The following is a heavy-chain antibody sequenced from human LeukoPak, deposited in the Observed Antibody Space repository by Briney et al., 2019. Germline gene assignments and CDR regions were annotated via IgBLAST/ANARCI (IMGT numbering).Heavy chain of an antibody. V-gene: IGHV3-30*02. CDR1: GFTFSSYG. CDR2: IRYDGSNK. Sequence: GGSLRLSCAASGFTFSSYGMHWVRQAPGKGLEWVAFIRYDGSNKYYADYVKGRFTISRDNAKNALYLKMNSLRVEDTAVYYCARDESRGNLVTAPDYWGQGTLVTVSS. D-gene: IGHD2-21*02. J-gene: IGHJ4*02. CDR3: ARDESRGNLVTAPDY.